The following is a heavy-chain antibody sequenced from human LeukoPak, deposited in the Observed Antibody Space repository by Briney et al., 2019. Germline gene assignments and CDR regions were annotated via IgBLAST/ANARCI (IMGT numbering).Heavy chain of an antibody. V-gene: IGHV1-2*02. J-gene: IGHJ4*02. Sequence: ASVKVSCKASGYTFTGYYMHWVRQAPGQGLEWMGWINPNSGGTNYAQKFQGRGNMTGDTAISPGYMELSRLRSDDTAVYYCARWHTGRFGELFYFDYWGQGTLVTVSS. D-gene: IGHD3-10*01. CDR1: GYTFTGYY. CDR3: ARWHTGRFGELFYFDY. CDR2: INPNSGGT.